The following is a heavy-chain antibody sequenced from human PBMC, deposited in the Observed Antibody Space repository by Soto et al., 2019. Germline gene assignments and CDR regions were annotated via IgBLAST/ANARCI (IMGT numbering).Heavy chain of an antibody. CDR2: IIPSVGIA. J-gene: IGHJ4*02. Sequence: SVKVSCKASGYTFTSYYMHWVRQAPGQGLEWMGRIIPSVGIANYAQKFQGRVTITADKSTSTAYMELSSLRSEDTAVYYCARSKSGSGRFDYWGQGTLVTVSS. CDR1: GYTFTSYY. CDR3: ARSKSGSGRFDY. V-gene: IGHV1-69*02. D-gene: IGHD3-10*01.